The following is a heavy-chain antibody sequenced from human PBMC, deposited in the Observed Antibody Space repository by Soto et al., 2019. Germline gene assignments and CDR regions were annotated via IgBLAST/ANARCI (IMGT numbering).Heavy chain of an antibody. CDR2: IYPGASDI. Sequence: GESLKISCQASGYTFIYFWVAWVRQVPGKGLEWMGVIYPGASDIRYSPSFEGHVTISADKSTNTAYLQWSSLEAADTAIYYCPRQGTSRRSDYAAFDFWGPGTLVTVSS. V-gene: IGHV5-51*01. CDR3: PRQGTSRRSDYAAFDF. J-gene: IGHJ4*02. D-gene: IGHD2-2*01. CDR1: GYTFIYFW.